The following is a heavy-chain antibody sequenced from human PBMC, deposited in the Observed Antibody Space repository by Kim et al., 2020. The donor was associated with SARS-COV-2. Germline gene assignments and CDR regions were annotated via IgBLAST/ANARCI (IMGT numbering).Heavy chain of an antibody. V-gene: IGHV3-74*01. CDR3: ARCGSTSCYG. CDR2: ST. Sequence: STTYAGSVKGRLTISRGNAKNTLYLQMNSLRAEDTAVYYCARCGSTSCYGWGQGTLVTVSS. J-gene: IGHJ4*02. D-gene: IGHD2-2*01.